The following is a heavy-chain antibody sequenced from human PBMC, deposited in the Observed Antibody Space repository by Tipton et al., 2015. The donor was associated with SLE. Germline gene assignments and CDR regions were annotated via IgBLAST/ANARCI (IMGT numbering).Heavy chain of an antibody. Sequence: TLSLTCTVSGGSISSHYWSWIRQPPGKGLEWIGYIYYSGSTNYNPSLKSRVTISVDTSKNQFSLKLSSVTAADTAVYYCARVEGPYYFDYWGQGTLVTVSS. V-gene: IGHV4-59*11. CDR1: GGSISSHY. J-gene: IGHJ4*02. CDR3: ARVEGPYYFDY. CDR2: IYYSGST. D-gene: IGHD1-1*01.